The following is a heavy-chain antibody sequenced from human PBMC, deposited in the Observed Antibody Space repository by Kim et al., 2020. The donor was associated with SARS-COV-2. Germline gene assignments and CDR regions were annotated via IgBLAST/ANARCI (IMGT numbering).Heavy chain of an antibody. D-gene: IGHD3-22*01. CDR3: AREGRYYYDSSGLFFFDY. CDR2: ISSSGSTI. CDR1: GFTFSSYE. J-gene: IGHJ4*02. Sequence: GGSLRLSCAASGFTFSSYEMNWVRQAPGKGLEWVSYISSSGSTIYYADSVKGRFTISRDNAKNSLYLQMNSLRAEDTAVYYCAREGRYYYDSSGLFFFDYWGQGTLVTVSS. V-gene: IGHV3-48*03.